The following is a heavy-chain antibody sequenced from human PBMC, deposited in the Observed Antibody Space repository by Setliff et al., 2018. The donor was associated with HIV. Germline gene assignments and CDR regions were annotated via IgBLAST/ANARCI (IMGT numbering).Heavy chain of an antibody. CDR3: ARANDYGGNFGGHFDY. J-gene: IGHJ4*02. CDR2: IWFDGSNK. D-gene: IGHD4-17*01. CDR1: GFTFSSYG. V-gene: IGHV3-33*08. Sequence: GSLRLSCAASGFTFSSYGMHWVRQAPGKGLEWVAVIWFDGSNKYYADSVKGRFTISRDNAKNTLYLQMNSLIAEDTAVYYCARANDYGGNFGGHFDYWGQGALVTVSS.